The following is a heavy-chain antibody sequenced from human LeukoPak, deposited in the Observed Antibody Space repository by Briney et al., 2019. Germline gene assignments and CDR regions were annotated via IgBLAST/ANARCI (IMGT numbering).Heavy chain of an antibody. CDR3: ARLVVAATVSWFDP. J-gene: IGHJ5*02. Sequence: ASVKVSCKASGYTFTSYGISWVRQAPGQGLEWMGWISAYNGNTNYAQKFQGRVIMTRNTSISTAYMELSSLRSEDTAVYYCARLVVAATVSWFDPWGQGTLVTVSS. D-gene: IGHD2-15*01. V-gene: IGHV1-18*01. CDR2: ISAYNGNT. CDR1: GYTFTSYG.